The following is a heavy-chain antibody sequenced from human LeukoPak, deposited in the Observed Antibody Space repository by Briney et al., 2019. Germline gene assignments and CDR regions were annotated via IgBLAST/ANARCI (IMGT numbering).Heavy chain of an antibody. V-gene: IGHV3-30*02. J-gene: IGHJ4*02. CDR3: AKDGWELPPGIYYFDY. Sequence: GGALRLSCAASGFTFCSYGMHWVRQAPGKGLEWVAFIRYDGSNKYYADSVKGRFTISRDNSKNTLYLQMNSLRAEDTAVYYCAKDGWELPPGIYYFDYWGQGTLVTVSS. CDR1: GFTFCSYG. D-gene: IGHD1-26*01. CDR2: IRYDGSNK.